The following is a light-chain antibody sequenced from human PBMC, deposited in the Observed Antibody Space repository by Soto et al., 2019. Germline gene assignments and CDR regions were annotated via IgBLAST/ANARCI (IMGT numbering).Light chain of an antibody. V-gene: IGLV1-40*01. J-gene: IGLJ2*01. CDR1: SSNIGAGYD. CDR2: ANS. CDR3: QSYDNSLRGSV. Sequence: QSVLTQPPSVSGAPGQRVTISCTGSSSNIGAGYDVHWYQQLPGTAPKLLVYANSNRPSGVPDRFSGSKSGTSASLAITGLQAEDEADYYCQSYDNSLRGSVFGGGTQLTVL.